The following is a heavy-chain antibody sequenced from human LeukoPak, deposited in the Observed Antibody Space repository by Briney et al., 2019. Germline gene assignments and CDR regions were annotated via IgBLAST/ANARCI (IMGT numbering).Heavy chain of an antibody. V-gene: IGHV3-23*01. CDR2: ISGSGGST. J-gene: IGHJ4*02. CDR1: GFTFSSYA. D-gene: IGHD5-18*01. CDR3: AKASGYSYGTPADY. Sequence: GGSLRLSCAASGFTFSSYAMSWVRQAPGKGLEWVSAISGSGGSTYYADSVTGRFTISRDNSKNTLYLQMNSLRAEDTAVYYCAKASGYSYGTPADYWGQGTLVTVSS.